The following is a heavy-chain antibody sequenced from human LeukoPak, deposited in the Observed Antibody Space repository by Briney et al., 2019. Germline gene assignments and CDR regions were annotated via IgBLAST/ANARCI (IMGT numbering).Heavy chain of an antibody. V-gene: IGHV3-23*01. CDR3: AKGGALFAVASYFDY. Sequence: PGGSLRLSCGASGFTFGSYAVSWVRQPPGKGLEWDSSITASGAATYYADSVKGRFTSYRDNSKGMLYLQMNSVRAEDTALYYCAKGGALFAVASYFDYWGQGTLVTVSS. CDR1: GFTFGSYA. J-gene: IGHJ4*02. D-gene: IGHD6-19*01. CDR2: ITASGAAT.